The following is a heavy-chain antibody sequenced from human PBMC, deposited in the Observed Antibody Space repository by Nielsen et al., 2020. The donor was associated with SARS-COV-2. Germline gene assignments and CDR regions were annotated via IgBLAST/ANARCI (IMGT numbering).Heavy chain of an antibody. J-gene: IGHJ4*02. CDR2: ISPSGGNR. D-gene: IGHD3-10*01. V-gene: IGHV3-23*01. CDR1: GFTLSTYA. CDR3: AKDQAAFGPL. Sequence: GESLKLACASSGFTLSTYAMSWVSKAPGKGLEWVSGISPSGGNRYYADSVKGRFTISSDNSKNTLYLQMNSLRAEDAAVYYCAKDQAAFGPLWGQGTLVTVSS.